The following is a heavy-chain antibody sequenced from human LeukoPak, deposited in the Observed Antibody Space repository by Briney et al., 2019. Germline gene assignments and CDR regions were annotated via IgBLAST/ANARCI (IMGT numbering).Heavy chain of an antibody. Sequence: PGGSLRLSCAASGFTFSSYWMSWVRQALGKGLEWVANIKQDGSEKYYVDSVKGRFTISRDNAKNSLYLQMNSLRAEDTAVYYCARDMLRYFDWTYNGYYFDYWGQGTLVTVSS. CDR1: GFTFSSYW. V-gene: IGHV3-7*01. J-gene: IGHJ4*02. D-gene: IGHD3-9*01. CDR3: ARDMLRYFDWTYNGYYFDY. CDR2: IKQDGSEK.